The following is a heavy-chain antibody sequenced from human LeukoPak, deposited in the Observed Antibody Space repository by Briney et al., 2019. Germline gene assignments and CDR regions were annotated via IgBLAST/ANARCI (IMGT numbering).Heavy chain of an antibody. J-gene: IGHJ5*02. D-gene: IGHD2-15*01. CDR3: ARMGGYCSGGSCHTGPLPPRGSRIFDP. V-gene: IGHV4-39*07. CDR1: GGSISSSSYC. CDR2: ICNSGST. Sequence: SETLSLTCAVSGGSISSSSYCWGWIRQPPGKGLEWIGSICNSGSTYYNPSLKSRVTISVDTSKNQFSLKLSSVTAAVTAVYYCARMGGYCSGGSCHTGPLPPRGSRIFDPWGQGTLVTVSS.